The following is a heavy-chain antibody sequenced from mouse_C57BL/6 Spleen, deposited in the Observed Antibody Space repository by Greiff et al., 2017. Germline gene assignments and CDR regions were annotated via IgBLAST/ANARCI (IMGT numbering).Heavy chain of an antibody. CDR2: IRNKANGYTT. V-gene: IGHV7-3*01. Sequence: EVKLEESGGGLVQPGGSLSLSCAASGFTFTDYYMSWVRQPPGKALEWLGFIRNKANGYTTEYSASVKGRFTISRDNSQSILYLQMNALRAEDSATYYGASYIPSPPDWYFDVWGTGTTVTVSS. J-gene: IGHJ1*03. CDR3: ASYIPSPPDWYFDV. CDR1: GFTFTDYY.